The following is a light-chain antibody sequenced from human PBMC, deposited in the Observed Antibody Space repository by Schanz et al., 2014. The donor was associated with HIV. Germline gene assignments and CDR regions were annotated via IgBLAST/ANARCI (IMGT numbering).Light chain of an antibody. Sequence: DIQMTQFPSTLSASVGDRVTITCRASQDISISLNWYQQKPGKAPQLLIYASSLLHTGVPSRFSGSGSGTHFTLTITGLQFEDFATYYCQQNYNMPRTFGHGTKVEI. CDR2: ASS. CDR3: QQNYNMPRT. CDR1: QDISIS. V-gene: IGKV1-39*01. J-gene: IGKJ1*01.